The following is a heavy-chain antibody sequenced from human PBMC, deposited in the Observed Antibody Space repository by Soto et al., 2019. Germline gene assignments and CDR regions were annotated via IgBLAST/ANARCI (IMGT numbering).Heavy chain of an antibody. J-gene: IGHJ4*02. Sequence: PGGSLRLSCAASGFTFSSCGMHWVRQAPGKGLEGVAVISYDGSNKYYADSVKGRFTISRDNSKNTLYLQMNSLRAEDTAVYYCAKDRNTMVRGVTDDWGQGTLVTVSS. D-gene: IGHD3-10*01. CDR2: ISYDGSNK. V-gene: IGHV3-30*18. CDR3: AKDRNTMVRGVTDD. CDR1: GFTFSSCG.